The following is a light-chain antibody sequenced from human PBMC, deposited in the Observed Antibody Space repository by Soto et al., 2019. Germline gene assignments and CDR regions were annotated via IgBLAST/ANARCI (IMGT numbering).Light chain of an antibody. J-gene: IGKJ3*01. CDR3: QQSDSTSIT. CDR1: QSISSY. Sequence: DIQMTQSPSSLSASVGDRVTITCRASQSISSYLNWYQQKPGKAPKLLIYAASSLQSGVPSRFSGSGSGKDFTLTISSLQPEDFATYYCQQSDSTSITFGPGTKVDIK. CDR2: AAS. V-gene: IGKV1-39*01.